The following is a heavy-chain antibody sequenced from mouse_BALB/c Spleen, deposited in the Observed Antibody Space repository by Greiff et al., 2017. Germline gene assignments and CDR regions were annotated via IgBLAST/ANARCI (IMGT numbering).Heavy chain of an antibody. J-gene: IGHJ4*01. V-gene: IGHV5-4*02. CDR2: ISDGGSYT. Sequence: EVHLVESGGGLVKPGGSLKLSCAASGFTFSDYYMYWVRQTPEKRLEWVATISDGGSYTYYPDSVKGRFTISRDNAKNNLYLQMSSLKSEDTAMYYCARDRTMDGLDYDDAMDYWGQGTSVTVSS. CDR1: GFTFSDYY. D-gene: IGHD2-4*01. CDR3: ARDRTMDGLDYDDAMDY.